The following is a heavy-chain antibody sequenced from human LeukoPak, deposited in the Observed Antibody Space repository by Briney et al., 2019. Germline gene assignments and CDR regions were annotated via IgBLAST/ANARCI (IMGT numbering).Heavy chain of an antibody. CDR3: ASGYSGYDLVY. V-gene: IGHV4-30-4*01. D-gene: IGHD5-12*01. J-gene: IGHJ4*02. Sequence: SQTLSLTCTVSGGSISSGDYYWSWIRQPPGKGLEWIGYIYYSGSTYYNPSLKSRVTISVDAPKNQFSLKLSSVTAADTAVYYCASGYSGYDLVYWGQGTLVTVSS. CDR2: IYYSGST. CDR1: GGSISSGDYY.